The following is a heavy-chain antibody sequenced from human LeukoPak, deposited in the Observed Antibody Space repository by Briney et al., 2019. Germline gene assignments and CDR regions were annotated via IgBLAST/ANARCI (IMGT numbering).Heavy chain of an antibody. CDR2: ISAYNGNA. D-gene: IGHD3-9*01. Sequence: GASVKVSCKASGYTFTSYGISWVRQAPGQGLEWMGWISAYNGNANYAQKLQGRVTMTTDTSTSTAYMELRSLRSDDTAVYYCARGNYDILTGYVYYFDYWGQGTLVTVSS. V-gene: IGHV1-18*01. CDR3: ARGNYDILTGYVYYFDY. CDR1: GYTFTSYG. J-gene: IGHJ4*02.